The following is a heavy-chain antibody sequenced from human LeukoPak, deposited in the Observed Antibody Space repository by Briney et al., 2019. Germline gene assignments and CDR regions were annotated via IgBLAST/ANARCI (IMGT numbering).Heavy chain of an antibody. J-gene: IGHJ2*01. V-gene: IGHV3-66*02. CDR2: IYSGGST. CDR3: AREAPYSVVPNWYFDL. D-gene: IGHD2-15*01. Sequence: GGSLRLSCAASGFTLSSNYMSWVRQAPGKGLGWVSVIYSGGSTYYADSVKGRFTISRDNSKNTLYLQMNSLRAEDTAVYYCAREAPYSVVPNWYFDLWGRGTLVTVSS. CDR1: GFTLSSNY.